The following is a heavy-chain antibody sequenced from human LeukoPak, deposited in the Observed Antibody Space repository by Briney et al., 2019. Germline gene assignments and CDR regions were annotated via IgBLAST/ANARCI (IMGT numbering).Heavy chain of an antibody. V-gene: IGHV1-3*01. CDR2: INAGNGNT. D-gene: IGHD1-26*01. J-gene: IGHJ4*02. CDR1: GYTFTSYA. CDR3: ARGVGATSKVYFDY. Sequence: ASVKLSCKASGYTFTSYAMHWVRQAPGQRIEWMGWINAGNGNTKYSQKFQGRVTITRDTSASTASMELSSLTSEDTAVYYCARGVGATSKVYFDYWGQGTLVTVSS.